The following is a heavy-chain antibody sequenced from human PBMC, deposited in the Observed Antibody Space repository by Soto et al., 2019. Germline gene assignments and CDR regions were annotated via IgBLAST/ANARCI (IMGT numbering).Heavy chain of an antibody. Sequence: VQLVESGGGLVQPGGSLRLSCTASGFTFSSYWMHWVRQAPGKGLVWVSRINSDGINTSHADSMKGRFTISRDNAKSTLYLQMNSLRAEDTAVYYCARAQYLADDVFDIWGRGTVVTVSS. CDR1: GFTFSSYW. CDR3: ARAQYLADDVFDI. V-gene: IGHV3-74*01. CDR2: INSDGINT. D-gene: IGHD2-2*01. J-gene: IGHJ3*02.